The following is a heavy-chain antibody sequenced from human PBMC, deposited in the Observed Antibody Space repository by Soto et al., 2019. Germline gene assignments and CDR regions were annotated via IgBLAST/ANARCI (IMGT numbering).Heavy chain of an antibody. CDR2: MNPNSGNT. V-gene: IGHV1-8*01. J-gene: IGHJ6*03. Sequence: QVQLVQSGAEVKKPGASVKVSCKASGYTFTSYDINWVRQATGQGLEWMGWMNPNSGNTGYAQKFQGRVTMTRTTSISTAYMELSSLRSEDTAVYYCARGTTTPAERITMVRGVIFPETYYYMDVWGKGTTVTVSS. CDR1: GYTFTSYD. D-gene: IGHD3-10*01. CDR3: ARGTTTPAERITMVRGVIFPETYYYMDV.